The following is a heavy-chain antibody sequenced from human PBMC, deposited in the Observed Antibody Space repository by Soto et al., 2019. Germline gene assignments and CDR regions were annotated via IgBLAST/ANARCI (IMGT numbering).Heavy chain of an antibody. CDR1: GFTFSSYS. Sequence: PGGSLRLSCAASGFTFSSYSMSWVRQAPGKGLEWVSYISSSRSIIYYADSVKGRFTISRDNAKNSLYLQMNSLRDEDTAVYYCAAADSSLYYAGPLGYWGQGTLVTVSS. J-gene: IGHJ4*02. V-gene: IGHV3-48*02. CDR3: AAADSSLYYAGPLGY. CDR2: ISSSRSII. D-gene: IGHD3-22*01.